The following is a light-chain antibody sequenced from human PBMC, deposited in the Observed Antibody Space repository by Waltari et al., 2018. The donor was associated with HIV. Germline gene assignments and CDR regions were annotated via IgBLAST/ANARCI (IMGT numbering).Light chain of an antibody. J-gene: IGKJ2*01. CDR1: QSINNY. V-gene: IGKV1-39*01. CDR3: QQSFSVIYT. Sequence: DIQMTHSPPPLPASVGARVTLTCRASQSINNYLNWYQQKPGQAPTLLIYDVSNLHTGVPSRFRGSGSGTDFSLSISSLQTEDFATYYCQQSFSVIYTFGQGTKLEIK. CDR2: DVS.